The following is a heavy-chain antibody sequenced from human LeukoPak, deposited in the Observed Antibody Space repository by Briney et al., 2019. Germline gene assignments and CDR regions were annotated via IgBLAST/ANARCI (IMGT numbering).Heavy chain of an antibody. V-gene: IGHV1-69*06. CDR2: IIPIFGTA. Sequence: GASVKVSCKASGGTFSSYAISWVRQAPGQGLEWMGRIIPIFGTASYAQKFQGRVTITADKSTSTAYMELSSLRSEDTAVYYCARDLRVYSSGWFENYWGQGTLVTVSS. D-gene: IGHD6-19*01. J-gene: IGHJ4*02. CDR3: ARDLRVYSSGWFENY. CDR1: GGTFSSYA.